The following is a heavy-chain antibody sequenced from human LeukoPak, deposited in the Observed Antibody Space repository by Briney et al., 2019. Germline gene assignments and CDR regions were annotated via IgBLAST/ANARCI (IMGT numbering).Heavy chain of an antibody. V-gene: IGHV3-21*01. J-gene: IGHJ2*01. CDR2: ISRSSSHI. Sequence: GGSLRLSCAASGFTFCNYTMNWVRQAPGKGLEWVSSISRSSSHIYYADSVKGRFTISRDNAKHSLYLQMNSLRAEDTAVYYCARGLGVGAQVLDLWGRGTLVTVSS. CDR3: ARGLGVGAQVLDL. CDR1: GFTFCNYT. D-gene: IGHD1-26*01.